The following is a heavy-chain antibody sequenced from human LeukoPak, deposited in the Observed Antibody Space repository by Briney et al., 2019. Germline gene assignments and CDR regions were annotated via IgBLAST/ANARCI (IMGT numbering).Heavy chain of an antibody. CDR2: IYYSGST. J-gene: IGHJ4*02. D-gene: IGHD1-26*01. Sequence: SQTLSLTCTVSGGSISSYYWSWIRQPPGKGLEWIGYIYYSGSTNYNPSLKSRVTIAVDTSKNQFSLKLSSVTAADTAAYYCARSARPRGSYHFDYWGQGTLVTVSS. CDR1: GGSISSYY. CDR3: ARSARPRGSYHFDY. V-gene: IGHV4-59*08.